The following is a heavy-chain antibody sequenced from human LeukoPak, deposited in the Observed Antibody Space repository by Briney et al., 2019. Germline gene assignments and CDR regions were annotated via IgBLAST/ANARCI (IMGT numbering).Heavy chain of an antibody. V-gene: IGHV3-23*01. CDR2: ISGSGYSI. CDR1: GFTFSTYA. Sequence: PGGSLRLSCAASGFTFSTYAMNWVRQAPGKGPEWVSAISGSGYSIYYADSVKGRFTISRDNSKSTLSLQMNSLRAEDTAVYYCAKELGDFRSAFDYWGQGTLVTVSS. CDR3: AKELGDFRSAFDY. D-gene: IGHD3-3*01. J-gene: IGHJ4*02.